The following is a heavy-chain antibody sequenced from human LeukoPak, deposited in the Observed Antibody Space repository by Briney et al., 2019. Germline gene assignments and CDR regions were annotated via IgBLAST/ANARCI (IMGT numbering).Heavy chain of an antibody. V-gene: IGHV4-4*07. CDR2: IYGSGIT. Sequence: PSETLSLTCTVSGGSIISNYWSWIRQCAGTGLEWLGRIYGSGITDYNPSLKSRVTMSLDTSRKQFFLRLTSVTAADTAVYYCARLKFYDSTGYSPGYYMDVWGKGTTVSVFS. CDR3: ARLKFYDSTGYSPGYYMDV. J-gene: IGHJ6*03. D-gene: IGHD3-22*01. CDR1: GGSIISNY.